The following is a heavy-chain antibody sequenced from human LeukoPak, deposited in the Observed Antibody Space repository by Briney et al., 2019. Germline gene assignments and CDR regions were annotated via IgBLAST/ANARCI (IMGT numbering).Heavy chain of an antibody. CDR1: GFTLSDYY. CDR2: ISSSDSTI. CDR3: AKTYFSSRAHYYYYYYMDV. J-gene: IGHJ6*03. Sequence: GGSLRLSCAASGFTLSDYYMIWLRQAPGKGLEGVSYISSSDSTIYYTDSVKGRFTISRDNAKNSVYPQMNSLRAEDTAVYYCAKTYFSSRAHYYYYYYMDVWGKGTTVTISS. D-gene: IGHD6-13*01. V-gene: IGHV3-11*01.